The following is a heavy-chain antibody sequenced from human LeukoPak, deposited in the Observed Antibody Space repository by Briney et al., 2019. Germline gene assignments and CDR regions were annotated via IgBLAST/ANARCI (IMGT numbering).Heavy chain of an antibody. CDR2: IWYDGSNK. CDR3: AKGPVARNYYYYYMDV. V-gene: IGHV3-33*06. J-gene: IGHJ6*03. CDR1: GFTFSSYG. Sequence: PGRSLRLSCAASGFTFSSYGMHWVRQAPGKGLEWVAVIWYDGSNKYYADSVKGRFTISRDNSKNTLYLQMNSLRAEDTAVYYCAKGPVARNYYYYYMDVWGKGTTVTVSS. D-gene: IGHD5-12*01.